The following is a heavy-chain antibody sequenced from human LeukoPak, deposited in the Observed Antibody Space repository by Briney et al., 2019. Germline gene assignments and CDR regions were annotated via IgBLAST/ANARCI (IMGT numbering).Heavy chain of an antibody. J-gene: IGHJ4*02. Sequence: GGSLRLSCSASGFTFSRFAMTWVRHLPGEGLEWVSTISGNGLQTFYADSVKGRFSVSRDNSVNIVYLQMDSLRADDSALYSCAKDANYLDSSGYFIPFDYWGPGTLVTVAS. CDR2: ISGNGLQT. V-gene: IGHV3-23*01. CDR3: AKDANYLDSSGYFIPFDY. CDR1: GFTFSRFA. D-gene: IGHD3-22*01.